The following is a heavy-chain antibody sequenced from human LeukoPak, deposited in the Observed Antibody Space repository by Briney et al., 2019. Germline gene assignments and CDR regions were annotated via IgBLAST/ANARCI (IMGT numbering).Heavy chain of an antibody. CDR2: ISDSGSAT. CDR1: GFTFSSYA. V-gene: IGHV3-23*01. CDR3: AKKIFQGWGFYFDY. D-gene: IGHD2-21*01. Sequence: GGSLRLSCAASGFTFSSYAMSWVRQAPGKGLEWVSAISDSGSATYYADSVKGRFTISRDNSKNTLHLQLNSLRAEDTAIYYCAKKIFQGWGFYFDYWGQGTLVTVSS. J-gene: IGHJ4*02.